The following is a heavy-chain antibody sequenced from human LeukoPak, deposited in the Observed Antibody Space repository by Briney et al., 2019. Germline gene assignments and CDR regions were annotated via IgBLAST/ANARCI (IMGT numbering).Heavy chain of an antibody. V-gene: IGHV3-74*01. CDR3: AKEGLVTTYWYYYYMDV. Sequence: PGGSLRLSCAASGFTFSSYWMHWVRQAPGKGLVWVSRISSDGSSTSYADSVKGRFTISRDNAKNTLYLQMNSLRAEDTAVYYCAKEGLVTTYWYYYYMDVWGKGTTVTVSS. CDR1: GFTFSSYW. CDR2: ISSDGSST. J-gene: IGHJ6*03. D-gene: IGHD5-18*01.